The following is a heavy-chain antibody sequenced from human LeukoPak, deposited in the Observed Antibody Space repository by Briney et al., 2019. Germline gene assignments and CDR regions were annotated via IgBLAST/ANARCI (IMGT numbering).Heavy chain of an antibody. Sequence: SETPSLTCAVYGGSFSGYYWSWIRQPPGKGLEWIGEINHSGSTNYNPSLKSRVTISVDTSKNQFSLKLSSVTAADTAVYYCARRQQLVSIDYWGQGTLVTVSS. D-gene: IGHD6-13*01. CDR2: INHSGST. J-gene: IGHJ4*02. CDR1: GGSFSGYY. V-gene: IGHV4-34*01. CDR3: ARRQQLVSIDY.